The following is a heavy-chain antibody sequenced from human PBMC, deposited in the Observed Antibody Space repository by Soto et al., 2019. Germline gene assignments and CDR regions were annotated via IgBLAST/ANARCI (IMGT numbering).Heavy chain of an antibody. V-gene: IGHV1-18*04. Sequence: QVQLVQSGAEVKKPGASVKVSCKASGYTFNSYGITWVRQAPGQGLEWMGWISTYNGKTNYAQKVQGRVTMTTDTSTSTAYMELRSLTSHDTAVYYCARWALPTATPSCFAPWGQGTLLTVSS. D-gene: IGHD1-26*01. CDR2: ISTYNGKT. CDR1: GYTFNSYG. CDR3: ARWALPTATPSCFAP. J-gene: IGHJ5*02.